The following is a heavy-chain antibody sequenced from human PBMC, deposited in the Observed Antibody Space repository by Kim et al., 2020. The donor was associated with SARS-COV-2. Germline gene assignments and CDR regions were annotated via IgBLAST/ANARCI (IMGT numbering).Heavy chain of an antibody. D-gene: IGHD5-12*01. Sequence: GGSLRLSCAASGFTFTNAWMNWVRQAPGKGLEWVGRIKSKTDGATTDYAAPVKGRFTISRDDSKSTLFLQMNSLKTEDTAVYYCTTVNGYVNRGLDYWGQGTLVTVSS. J-gene: IGHJ4*02. V-gene: IGHV3-15*01. CDR3: TTVNGYVNRGLDY. CDR2: IKSKTDGATT. CDR1: GFTFTNAW.